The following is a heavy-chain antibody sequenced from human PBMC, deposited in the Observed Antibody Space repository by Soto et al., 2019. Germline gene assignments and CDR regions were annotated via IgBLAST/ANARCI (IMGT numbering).Heavy chain of an antibody. CDR3: ARQGYSGYDFDY. J-gene: IGHJ4*02. V-gene: IGHV4-34*01. Sequence: SETLSLTCAVYGGSFSGYYWSWIRQPPGKGLEWIGEINHSGSTNYNPSLKSRVTISVDTSKNQFSLKLSSVTAADTAVYYCARQGYSGYDFDYWGQGTLVTVSS. CDR2: INHSGST. CDR1: GGSFSGYY. D-gene: IGHD5-12*01.